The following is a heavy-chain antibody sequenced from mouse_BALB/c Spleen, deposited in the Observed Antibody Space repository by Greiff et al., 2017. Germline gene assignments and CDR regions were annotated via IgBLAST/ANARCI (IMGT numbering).Heavy chain of an antibody. V-gene: IGHV5-6*01. J-gene: IGHJ4*01. D-gene: IGHD1-2*01. CDR3: ARQNYGYVEYAMDY. CDR1: GFTFSSYG. Sequence: EVMLVESGGDLVKPGGSLKLSCAASGFTFSSYGMSWVRQTPDKRLEWVATISSGGSYTYYPDSVKGRFTISRDNAKNTLYLQMSSLKSEDTAMYYCARQNYGYVEYAMDYWGQGTSVTVSS. CDR2: ISSGGSYT.